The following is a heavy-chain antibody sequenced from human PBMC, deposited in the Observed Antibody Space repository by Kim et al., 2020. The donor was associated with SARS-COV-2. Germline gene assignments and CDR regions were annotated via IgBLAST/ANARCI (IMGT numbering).Heavy chain of an antibody. V-gene: IGHV1-24*01. Sequence: ASVKVSCKVSGYTLTELSMHWVRQAPGKGLEWMGGFDPEDGETIYAQKFQGRVTMTEDTSTDTAYMELSSLRSEDTAVYYCATDFGSGTAMPYDAFDIWGQGTMVTVSS. CDR3: ATDFGSGTAMPYDAFDI. D-gene: IGHD5-18*01. J-gene: IGHJ3*02. CDR1: GYTLTELS. CDR2: FDPEDGET.